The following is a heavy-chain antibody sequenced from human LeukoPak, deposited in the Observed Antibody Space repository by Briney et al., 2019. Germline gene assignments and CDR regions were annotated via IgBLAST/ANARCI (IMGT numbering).Heavy chain of an antibody. V-gene: IGHV4-39*01. CDR2: IYYSGNT. CDR1: GGSISSSSYY. D-gene: IGHD2-2*01. Sequence: PSETLSLTCTVSGGSISSSSYYWGWIRQPPGKGLEWIGSIYYSGNTYYNPSLKRRVTISVDTSKTQFLLKMSSVAAADTAVCYCASPTSNAPHYMDVWGKGTTVTVSS. J-gene: IGHJ6*03. CDR3: ASPTSNAPHYMDV.